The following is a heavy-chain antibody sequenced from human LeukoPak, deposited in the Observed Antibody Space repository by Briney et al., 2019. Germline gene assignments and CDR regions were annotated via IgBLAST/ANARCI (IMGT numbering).Heavy chain of an antibody. CDR2: ISYDGSNK. V-gene: IGHV3-30-3*01. CDR3: ARGEGSSWYNWFDP. J-gene: IGHJ5*02. CDR1: GFTFSSYA. Sequence: GGSLRLSCAASGFTFSSYAMHWVRQAPGKGLEWVAVISYDGSNKYYADSVKGRFTISRDNSKNTLYLQMNSLRAEDTAVYYCARGEGSSWYNWFDPWGQGTLVTVSS. D-gene: IGHD6-13*01.